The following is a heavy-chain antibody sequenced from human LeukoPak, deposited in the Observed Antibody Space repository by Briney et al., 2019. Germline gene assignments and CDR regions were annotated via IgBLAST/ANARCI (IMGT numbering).Heavy chain of an antibody. CDR2: IYYTGST. CDR1: GDSISNYY. CDR3: ASVVGLNWFDP. J-gene: IGHJ5*02. V-gene: IGHV4-59*01. D-gene: IGHD2-15*01. Sequence: PSETLSLTCTVSGDSISNYYWSWIRQPPGKGLEWIGHIYYTGSTNYNPSLKSRVTISVDTSKNQFSLKLSSVTAADTAVYYCASVVGLNWFDPWGQGTLVTVSS.